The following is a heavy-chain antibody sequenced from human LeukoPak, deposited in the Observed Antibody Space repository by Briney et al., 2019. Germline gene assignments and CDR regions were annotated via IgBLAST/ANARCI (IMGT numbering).Heavy chain of an antibody. D-gene: IGHD1-7*01. V-gene: IGHV4-31*03. Sequence: PSETLSLTCTVSGGSISSGGYYGSWIRQHPGKGLEWIGYIYYSGSTYYNPSLKSRVTISVDTSKNQFSLKLSSVTAADTAVYYCARGRRSWNYGIPIGAFDYWGQGTLVTVSS. J-gene: IGHJ4*02. CDR1: GGSISSGGYY. CDR3: ARGRRSWNYGIPIGAFDY. CDR2: IYYSGST.